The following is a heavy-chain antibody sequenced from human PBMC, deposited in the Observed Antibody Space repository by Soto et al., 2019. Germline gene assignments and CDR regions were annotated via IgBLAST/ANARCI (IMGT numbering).Heavy chain of an antibody. V-gene: IGHV3-23*01. J-gene: IGHJ4*02. CDR3: AKGPAIAVAGRGIDY. D-gene: IGHD6-19*01. CDR1: GFTFSSYA. Sequence: GGSLRLSCAASGFTFSSYAMSWVCQAPGKGLEWVSAISGSGGSTYYADSVKGRFTISRDNSKNTLYLQMNSLRAEDTAVYYCAKGPAIAVAGRGIDYWGQGTLVTVSS. CDR2: ISGSGGST.